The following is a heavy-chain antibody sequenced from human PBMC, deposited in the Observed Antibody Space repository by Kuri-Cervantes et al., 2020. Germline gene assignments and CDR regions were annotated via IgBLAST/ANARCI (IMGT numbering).Heavy chain of an antibody. V-gene: IGHV4-61*01. CDR1: GGSVSSGSYY. J-gene: IGHJ4*02. CDR3: VRGGDDGYFAYFNY. CDR2: IYYSGST. Sequence: SETLSLTCTVSGGSVSSGSYYWSWIRQPPGKGLEWIGYIYYSGSTNYNPSLKSRVTISVDTSKNQFSLKLSSVTAADTAVYYCVRGGDDGYFAYFNYWGQGTLVTVSS. D-gene: IGHD5-24*01.